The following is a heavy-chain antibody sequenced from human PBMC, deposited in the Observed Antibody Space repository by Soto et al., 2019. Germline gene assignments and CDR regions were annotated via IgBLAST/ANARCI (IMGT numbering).Heavy chain of an antibody. D-gene: IGHD4-17*01. CDR3: ARDARYGGNYDY. Sequence: GGSLRLSCAASGFTFSSYAMHWVRQAPGKGLEWVAVISYDGSNKYYADSVKGRFTISRDNSKNTLYLQMNSLRAEDTAVYYCARDARYGGNYDYWGQGTLVTVSS. V-gene: IGHV3-30-3*01. CDR2: ISYDGSNK. J-gene: IGHJ4*02. CDR1: GFTFSSYA.